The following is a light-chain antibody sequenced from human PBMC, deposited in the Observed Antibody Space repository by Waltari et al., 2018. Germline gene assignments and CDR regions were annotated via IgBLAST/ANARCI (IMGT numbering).Light chain of an antibody. CDR1: QRLSTW. Sequence: DIQMTQSPSTLSASVGDRAIITCRASQRLSTWLAWYQHKPGKAPKLLISQASNLESGVPSRFSGSGSGTDFTLTINSLQPDDFATYYCQVYNNDMYTFGQGTKLEIK. V-gene: IGKV1-5*03. J-gene: IGKJ2*01. CDR2: QAS. CDR3: QVYNNDMYT.